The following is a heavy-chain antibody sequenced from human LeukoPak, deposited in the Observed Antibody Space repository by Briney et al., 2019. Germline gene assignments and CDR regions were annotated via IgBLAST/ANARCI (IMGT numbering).Heavy chain of an antibody. Sequence: SVKVSCKASGGTFSSYAISWVRQAPGQGLEWMGGIIPIFGTANYAQKFQGRVTITADESTSTAYMELSSLRSEDTAVYYCAREGGDSSGYQLDFDYWGQGTLVTVSS. D-gene: IGHD3-22*01. CDR1: GGTFSSYA. CDR2: IIPIFGTA. J-gene: IGHJ4*02. CDR3: AREGGDSSGYQLDFDY. V-gene: IGHV1-69*13.